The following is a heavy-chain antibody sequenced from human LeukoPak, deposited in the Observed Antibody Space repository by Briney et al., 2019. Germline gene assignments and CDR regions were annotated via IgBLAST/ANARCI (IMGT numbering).Heavy chain of an antibody. D-gene: IGHD6-19*01. CDR2: INHSGST. Sequence: PSETLSLTCTVSGGSINSYYWSWIRQPAGKGLEWIGEINHSGSTNYNPSLKSRVTISVDTSENQFSLKLSSVTAADTAVYYCARGRRKVVVAVAGRGGFDYWGQGTLVTVSS. V-gene: IGHV4-34*01. CDR1: GGSINSYY. J-gene: IGHJ4*02. CDR3: ARGRRKVVVAVAGRGGFDY.